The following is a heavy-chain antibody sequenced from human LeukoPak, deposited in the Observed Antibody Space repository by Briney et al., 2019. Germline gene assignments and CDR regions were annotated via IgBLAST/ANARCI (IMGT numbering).Heavy chain of an antibody. V-gene: IGHV3-21*01. J-gene: IGHJ4*02. CDR1: GFTFSSYS. Sequence: GGSLRLSCAASGFTFSSYSMNWVRQAPGKGLEWVSSISSNSRYIYYADSVKGRFTISRDNARSSLFLQMNSLRAEDTAVYYCTKDPGHVLRSFDYSEYWGQGTRVTVSS. D-gene: IGHD3-9*01. CDR2: ISSNSRYI. CDR3: TKDPGHVLRSFDYSEY.